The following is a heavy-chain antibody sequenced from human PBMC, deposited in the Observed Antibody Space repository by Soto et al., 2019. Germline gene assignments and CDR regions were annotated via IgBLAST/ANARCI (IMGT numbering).Heavy chain of an antibody. CDR1: GFSLTTARMG. Sequence: QVTLKESGPVLVKPTETLTLTCTVSGFSLTTARMGVSWIRQPPGQAREWLAHIFSTDGTSYSTSLKSRLTMSRDSSKSQVVLNMTNMDPMDTATYFGARMLRNYDFWSEYSEGGRFDSWGQGTLVTVSS. V-gene: IGHV2-26*01. J-gene: IGHJ5*01. CDR2: IFSTDGT. CDR3: ARMLRNYDFWSEYSEGGRFDS. D-gene: IGHD3-3*01.